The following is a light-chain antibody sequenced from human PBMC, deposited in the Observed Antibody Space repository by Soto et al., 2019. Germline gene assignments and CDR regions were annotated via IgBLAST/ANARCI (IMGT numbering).Light chain of an antibody. CDR1: SSDVGGSNF. V-gene: IGLV2-8*01. Sequence: QSALTQPPSASGSPGQSVTISCTGTSSDVGGSNFVSWYQQHPGKAPKLMIYEVTKRPSGVPDRFSGSKSGSTAPLTVSGLQAEDEADYYCSSYAGSNNYVFGTGTKVTVL. CDR3: SSYAGSNNYV. CDR2: EVT. J-gene: IGLJ1*01.